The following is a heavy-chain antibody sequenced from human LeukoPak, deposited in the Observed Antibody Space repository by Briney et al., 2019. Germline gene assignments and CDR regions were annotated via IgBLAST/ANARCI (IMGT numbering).Heavy chain of an antibody. CDR2: IYSGGTT. J-gene: IGHJ4*02. CDR1: GFTVSGNY. D-gene: IGHD4-23*01. CDR3: ARRAGGYSHPYDY. Sequence: GGTLRLSCAVSGFTVSGNYMSWVRQAPGKGLEWVSLIYSGGTTYYADSVKGRFTISRDNSKNTLYLQMNSLRAEDTAVYYCARRAGGYSHPYDYWGQGILVTVSS. V-gene: IGHV3-53*05.